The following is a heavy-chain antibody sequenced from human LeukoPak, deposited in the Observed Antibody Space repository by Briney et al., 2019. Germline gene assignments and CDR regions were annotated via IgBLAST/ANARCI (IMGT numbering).Heavy chain of an antibody. CDR1: GFTFSSYG. CDR2: ISYDGSNK. V-gene: IGHV3-30*03. Sequence: GVSLRLSCAASGFTFSSYGMHWVSQAPGKGLEWVAVISYDGSNKYYADSVKGRFTISRDNAKNSLYLQMNSLTAEDTAVYYCARDYGLGNRGLFDFNGWGQGSLVTVAS. CDR3: ARDYGLGNRGLFDFNG. D-gene: IGHD3-16*01. J-gene: IGHJ4*02.